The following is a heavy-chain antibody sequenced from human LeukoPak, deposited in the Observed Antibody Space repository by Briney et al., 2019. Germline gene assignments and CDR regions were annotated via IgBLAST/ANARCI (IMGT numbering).Heavy chain of an antibody. D-gene: IGHD1-14*01. J-gene: IGHJ4*02. V-gene: IGHV3-53*04. Sequence: GGSLRLSCAASVFGVSSNDMSWVRQAPGKGLEWVSLIYAGGGSGAYYADSVRGRFTGSRHDSKNTLDLQMDSLRVDDTAMYYCLRQGPGNPPRWGQGTLVTVSS. CDR1: VFGVSSND. CDR3: LRQGPGNPPR. CDR2: IYAGGGSGA.